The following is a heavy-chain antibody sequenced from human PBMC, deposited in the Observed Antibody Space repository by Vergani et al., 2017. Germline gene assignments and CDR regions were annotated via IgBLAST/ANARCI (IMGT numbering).Heavy chain of an antibody. D-gene: IGHD3-9*01. CDR2: ISSSSSYI. V-gene: IGHV3-21*01. J-gene: IGHJ4*02. Sequence: EVQLLESGGGLVQPGGSLRLSCAASGFTFSSYSMNWVRQAPGKGLEWVSSISSSSSYIYDAESVKGRFTISRDNAKNSLYLQMNSLRAEDTAVYYCARDPGPLPYDILTGYPYYVDYWGQGTLVSVSS. CDR1: GFTFSSYS. CDR3: ARDPGPLPYDILTGYPYYVDY.